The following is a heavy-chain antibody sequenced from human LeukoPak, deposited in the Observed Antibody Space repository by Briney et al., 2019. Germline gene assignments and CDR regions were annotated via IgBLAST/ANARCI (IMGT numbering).Heavy chain of an antibody. CDR1: GFTFSSYS. CDR2: ISSSSSYI. D-gene: IGHD6-13*01. Sequence: PGGSLRLSCAASGFTFSSYSMNWVRQAPGKGLEWVSSISSSSSYIYYADSVKGRFTISRDNSKNTLYLQMNSLRAEDTAVYYCAKGSSSWYFVSVRHWLGPYYFDYWGQGTLVTVSS. J-gene: IGHJ4*02. V-gene: IGHV3-21*04. CDR3: AKGSSSWYFVSVRHWLGPYYFDY.